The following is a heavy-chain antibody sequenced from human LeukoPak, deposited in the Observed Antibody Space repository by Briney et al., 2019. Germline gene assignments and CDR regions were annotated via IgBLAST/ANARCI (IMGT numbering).Heavy chain of an antibody. D-gene: IGHD3-22*01. CDR1: GGTFSSYA. CDR2: IIPIFGTA. V-gene: IGHV1-69*13. Sequence: GASVKVSCKASGGTFSSYAISWVRQAPGQGLEWMGGIIPIFGTANYAQKFQGRVTITADESTSTAYMELSSLRSEDTAVYYCARGYYDSSGYKTPKLYYYYGMDVGGQGTTVTVSS. J-gene: IGHJ6*02. CDR3: ARGYYDSSGYKTPKLYYYYGMDV.